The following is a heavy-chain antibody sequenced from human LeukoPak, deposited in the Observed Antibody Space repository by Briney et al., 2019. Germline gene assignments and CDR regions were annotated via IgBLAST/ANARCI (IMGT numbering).Heavy chain of an antibody. CDR2: ISGSGGNT. V-gene: IGHV3-23*01. D-gene: IGHD2-2*02. J-gene: IGHJ6*02. CDR3: AKDLHCSSTSCYNYYYGMDV. CDR1: GFTFSSYV. Sequence: QPGGSLRLSCAASGFTFSSYVMSWVRQAPGKGLEWVSAISGSGGNTYYADSVKGRFTISRDNSKNTLYLQMNSLRADDTAVYYCAKDLHCSSTSCYNYYYGMDVWGQGTTVTVSS.